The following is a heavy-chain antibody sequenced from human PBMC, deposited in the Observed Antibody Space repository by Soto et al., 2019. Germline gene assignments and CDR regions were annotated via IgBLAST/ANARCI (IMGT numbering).Heavy chain of an antibody. CDR1: GFTFSSYS. CDR3: AREGGTWDIVVVPAAIRYYYGMDV. V-gene: IGHV3-21*01. Sequence: GSLRLSCAASGFTFSSYSMNWVRQAPGKGLEWVSSISSSSSYIYYADSVKGRFTISRDNAKNSLYLQMNSLRAEDTAVYYCAREGGTWDIVVVPAAIRYYYGMDVWGQGTTVTVSS. D-gene: IGHD2-2*01. CDR2: ISSSSSYI. J-gene: IGHJ6*02.